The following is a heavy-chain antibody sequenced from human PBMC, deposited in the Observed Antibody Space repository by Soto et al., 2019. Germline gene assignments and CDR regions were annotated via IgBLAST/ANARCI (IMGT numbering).Heavy chain of an antibody. CDR3: ARHPDGYLDY. CDR2: IYYSGST. J-gene: IGHJ4*02. Sequence: SETLSLTCTVSGGSISSGGYYWSWIRQHPGKGLEWIGYIYYSGSTYYNPSLKSRVTISVDTSKNQFSLKLSSVTAADTAVYYCARHPDGYLDYWGQGTLVTVSS. CDR1: GGSISSGGYY. V-gene: IGHV4-31*03.